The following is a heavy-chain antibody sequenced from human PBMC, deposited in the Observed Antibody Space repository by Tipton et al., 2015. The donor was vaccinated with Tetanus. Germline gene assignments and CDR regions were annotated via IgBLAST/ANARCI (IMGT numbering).Heavy chain of an antibody. V-gene: IGHV3-30*03. J-gene: IGHJ6*02. D-gene: IGHD3-22*01. CDR2: ISYDGNYK. Sequence: RSLRLSCAASGFTLSNYGMYWVRQAPGKGLEWVAVISYDGNYKYYADSVKGRFTMSRDNSKNTLYLQMNSLRVEDTAVYYCARDGITMTSYYYYGMDVWGQGTTVTVSS. CDR1: GFTLSNYG. CDR3: ARDGITMTSYYYYGMDV.